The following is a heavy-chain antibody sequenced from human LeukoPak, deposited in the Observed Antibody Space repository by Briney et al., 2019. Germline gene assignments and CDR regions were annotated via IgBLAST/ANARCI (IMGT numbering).Heavy chain of an antibody. J-gene: IGHJ4*02. Sequence: SETLSLTCTVSGGSISSYYWSWIRQPPGKGLEWIGYIYYSGSTNYNPSLKSRVTISVDTSKNQFSLKLSSVTATDAAIYYCERERSSSSDYWGQGTLVTVSS. CDR1: GGSISSYY. CDR2: IYYSGST. CDR3: ERERSSSSDY. V-gene: IGHV4-59*12. D-gene: IGHD6-6*01.